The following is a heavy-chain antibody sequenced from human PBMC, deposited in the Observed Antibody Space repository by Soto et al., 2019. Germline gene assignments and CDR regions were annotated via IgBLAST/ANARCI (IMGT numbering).Heavy chain of an antibody. V-gene: IGHV3-33*01. CDR1: GFTFSSYG. CDR2: IWYDGSNK. Sequence: QVQLVESGGGVVQPGRSLRLSCAASGFTFSSYGMHWVRQAPGKGLEWVAVIWYDGSNKYYADSVKGRFTISRDNSKNTLYMQMNRLRAEDTAVYYCARAWGGGGMDVWGQGTTVTVSS. D-gene: IGHD3-10*01. J-gene: IGHJ6*02. CDR3: ARAWGGGGMDV.